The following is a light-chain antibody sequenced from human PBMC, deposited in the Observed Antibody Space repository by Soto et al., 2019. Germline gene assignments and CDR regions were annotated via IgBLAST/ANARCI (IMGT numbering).Light chain of an antibody. CDR1: SSNIGSNT. J-gene: IGLJ2*01. Sequence: QSVLTQPPSASRTPGQRVTISCSGSSSNIGSNTVTWYQHLPGTAPKLLIYSNDQRPSGVPDRFSGSKSGTSASLAISGLQSEDEADYYCASWDDSRKGVVFGGGTKVTVL. V-gene: IGLV1-44*01. CDR2: SND. CDR3: ASWDDSRKGVV.